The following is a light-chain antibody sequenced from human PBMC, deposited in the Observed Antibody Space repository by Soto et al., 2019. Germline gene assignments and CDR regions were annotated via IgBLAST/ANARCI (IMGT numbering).Light chain of an antibody. Sequence: QSVLTQPPSASGTPGQRVTISCSGSSSNIGSNTVNWYQQRPGTAPKLLIYSNNLRPSGVPDRFSGSKSGTSASLAISGLQSEDEADYYCAAWDDSLNGYVFGTGTQLTVL. CDR2: SNN. CDR3: AAWDDSLNGYV. V-gene: IGLV1-44*01. CDR1: SSNIGSNT. J-gene: IGLJ1*01.